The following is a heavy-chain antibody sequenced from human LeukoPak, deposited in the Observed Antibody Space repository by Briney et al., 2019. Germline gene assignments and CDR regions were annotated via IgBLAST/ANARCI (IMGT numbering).Heavy chain of an antibody. CDR3: ARVLYYDSSGYYYPVAFDI. CDR2: INPNSGGT. Sequence: ASVKVSCKASGYTFTGYYMHWVRQAPGQGRKWMGWINPNSGGTNYAQKFQGRVTMTRDTSISTAYMELSRLRSDDTAVYYCARVLYYDSSGYYYPVAFDIWGQGTMVTVSS. CDR1: GYTFTGYY. V-gene: IGHV1-2*02. J-gene: IGHJ3*02. D-gene: IGHD3-22*01.